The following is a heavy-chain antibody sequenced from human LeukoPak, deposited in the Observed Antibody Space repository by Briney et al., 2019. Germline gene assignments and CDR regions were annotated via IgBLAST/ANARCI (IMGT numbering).Heavy chain of an antibody. CDR3: ARTAVAGTEAVDY. D-gene: IGHD6-19*01. J-gene: IGHJ4*02. CDR2: IYHSGSI. Sequence: SETLSLTCAVSGYSISSGYYWGWIRQPPGKGLEWIGSIYHSGSIYYNPSLKSRVTISVDTSKNQFSLKLSSVTAADTAVYYCARTAVAGTEAVDYWGQGTLVTVSS. CDR1: GYSISSGYY. V-gene: IGHV4-38-2*01.